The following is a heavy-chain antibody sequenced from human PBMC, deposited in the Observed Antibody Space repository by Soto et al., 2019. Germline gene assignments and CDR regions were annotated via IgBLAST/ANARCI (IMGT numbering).Heavy chain of an antibody. CDR1: GFTVSSNY. Sequence: GGSLRLSCAASGFTVSSNYMSWVRQAPGKGLEWVSVIYSGGSTYSADSVKGRFTISRDNSKNTLYLQINSLRAEDTAVYYCAKPYCTNGVCYSNYYYYGMDVWGQGTTVTVSS. CDR2: IYSGGST. J-gene: IGHJ6*02. D-gene: IGHD2-8*01. V-gene: IGHV3-53*01. CDR3: AKPYCTNGVCYSNYYYYGMDV.